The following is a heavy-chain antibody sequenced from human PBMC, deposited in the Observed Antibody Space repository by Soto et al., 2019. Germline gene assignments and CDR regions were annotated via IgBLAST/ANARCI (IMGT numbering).Heavy chain of an antibody. D-gene: IGHD6-19*01. V-gene: IGHV3-30-3*01. Sequence: QVQLVESGGGVVQPGRSLRLSCAASGFTFSSYAMHWVRQAPGKGLEWVAVISYDGSNKYYADSVKGRFTISRDNSKNKLYLQMNSLRAEDTAVYYCAREDGYSSGWNWFDPWGQGTLVTVSS. CDR1: GFTFSSYA. J-gene: IGHJ5*02. CDR2: ISYDGSNK. CDR3: AREDGYSSGWNWFDP.